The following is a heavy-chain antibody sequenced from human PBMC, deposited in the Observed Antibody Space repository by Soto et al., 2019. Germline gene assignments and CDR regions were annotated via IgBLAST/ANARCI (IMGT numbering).Heavy chain of an antibody. CDR1: GYTFTSYY. J-gene: IGHJ6*02. V-gene: IGHV1-46*04. Sequence: QVPLVQSGAEVKKPGASVRVSCKASGYTFTSYYIHWVRQAPGQGLEWVSIINPVGGSTNYAQKVQGRVTVTRDTSTSTVHMELSSLRSADTAVYYCARGWGRVVYAMDVWGQGTTVTVSS. CDR3: ARGWGRVVYAMDV. D-gene: IGHD1-26*01. CDR2: INPVGGST.